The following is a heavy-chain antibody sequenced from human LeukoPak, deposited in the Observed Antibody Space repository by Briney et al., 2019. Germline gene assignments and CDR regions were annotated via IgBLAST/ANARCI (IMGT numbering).Heavy chain of an antibody. CDR2: ISSSSTNI. Sequence: PGGSLRLSCAASGFTFSDYAMNWVRQAPGKGLEWVSSISSSSTNIYYADSVKGRFTISRDNARNSLYLQMNSLRAEDTAVYYCAKSPFHVVATVHRGFDYWGQGTLVTVSS. CDR3: AKSPFHVVATVHRGFDY. D-gene: IGHD5-12*01. CDR1: GFTFSDYA. J-gene: IGHJ4*02. V-gene: IGHV3-21*01.